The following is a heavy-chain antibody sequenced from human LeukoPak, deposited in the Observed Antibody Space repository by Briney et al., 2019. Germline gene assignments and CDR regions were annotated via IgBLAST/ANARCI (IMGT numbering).Heavy chain of an antibody. D-gene: IGHD2-15*01. CDR1: GFTFKSYG. Sequence: GGSLRLSCAASGFTFKSYGMHWVRQAPGKGLEWVAVIWHDGKNKYYADSVKGRFTVSRDNSKNTLYLQMDGLRVEDTAVYYCARDRGSDDPIDYWGQGTLVAVSS. CDR3: ARDRGSDDPIDY. CDR2: IWHDGKNK. V-gene: IGHV3-33*01. J-gene: IGHJ4*02.